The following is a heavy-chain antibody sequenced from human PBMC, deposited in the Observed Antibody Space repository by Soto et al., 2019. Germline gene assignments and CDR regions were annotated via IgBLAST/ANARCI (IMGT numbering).Heavy chain of an antibody. CDR3: ARDFAYFDS. CDR2: VYHTGRT. Sequence: SETLSLTCTVSGGSIGHYYWSWIRQPPGKGLEWIGYVYHTGRTSYNPSLKSRVSISMDTSKNQFSLNLDSVTAADTAVYFCARDFAYFDSWGQGTLVTVSS. V-gene: IGHV4-59*01. D-gene: IGHD3-3*01. J-gene: IGHJ4*02. CDR1: GGSIGHYY.